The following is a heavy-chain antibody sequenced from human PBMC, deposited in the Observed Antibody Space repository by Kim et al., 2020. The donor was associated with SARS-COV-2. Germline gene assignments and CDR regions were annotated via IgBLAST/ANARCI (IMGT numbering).Heavy chain of an antibody. Sequence: SETLSLTRTVSGDAITSGNYYWAWIRQSPGKGLEWLGSIYYTGSHYKSSLESRITMSVDTSKNQFSLKLTSLAAADTALYYCARQAVLWFGELSPGRFDPWGRGALVTVSS. CDR3: ARQAVLWFGELSPGRFDP. CDR2: IYYTGS. CDR1: GDAITSGNYY. V-gene: IGHV4-39*01. J-gene: IGHJ5*02. D-gene: IGHD3-10*01.